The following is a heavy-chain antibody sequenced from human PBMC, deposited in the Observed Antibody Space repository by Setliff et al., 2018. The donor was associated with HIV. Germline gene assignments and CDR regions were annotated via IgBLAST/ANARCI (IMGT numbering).Heavy chain of an antibody. Sequence: PSETLSLTCTVSGGSISNSRYYWSWIRQPPGKGLGWIGSIYYSGSTYYNPSLKSRVTISVDTSKNQFSLKLSSVTAADTAVYYCARDKRAGYGHGAYDYWGQGTLVTVSS. J-gene: IGHJ4*02. CDR3: ARDKRAGYGHGAYDY. CDR1: GGSISNSRYY. V-gene: IGHV4-39*02. CDR2: IYYSGST. D-gene: IGHD5-18*01.